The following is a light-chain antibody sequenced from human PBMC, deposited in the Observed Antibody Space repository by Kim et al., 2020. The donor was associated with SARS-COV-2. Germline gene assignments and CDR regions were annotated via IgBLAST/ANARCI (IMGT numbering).Light chain of an antibody. CDR3: QQYNTWWT. J-gene: IGKJ1*01. CDR2: DAS. Sequence: SVSPGERATLSCRASQSIGSNVAWYQQKPGQAPRLLIFDASTRTTGIPARFSGSRSGTEFTLTISSLQSEDFAVYYWQQYNTWWTFGQGTKVDIK. CDR1: QSIGSN. V-gene: IGKV3-15*01.